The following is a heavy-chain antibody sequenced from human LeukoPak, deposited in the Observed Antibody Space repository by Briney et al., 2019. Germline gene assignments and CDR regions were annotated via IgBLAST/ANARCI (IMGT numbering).Heavy chain of an antibody. Sequence: SVKVSCKASGATFSSYAISWVRQAPGQGLEWMGGIIPIFGTANYAQKYQGRVTITADDSTSTAYMELSSLRSEDTAVYYCARSWVVGSSLPYYFDYWGQGTLVTVSS. V-gene: IGHV1-69*01. J-gene: IGHJ4*02. CDR2: IIPIFGTA. CDR3: ARSWVVGSSLPYYFDY. CDR1: GATFSSYA. D-gene: IGHD2-2*01.